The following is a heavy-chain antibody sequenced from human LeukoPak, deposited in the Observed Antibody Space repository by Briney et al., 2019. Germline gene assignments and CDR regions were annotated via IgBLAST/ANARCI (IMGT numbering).Heavy chain of an antibody. CDR1: GFTFSIYA. V-gene: IGHV3-21*01. CDR2: ISSSSSYI. D-gene: IGHD4-11*01. J-gene: IGHJ4*02. CDR3: ARVGMTTVDY. Sequence: GGSLRLSCAASGFTFSIYAMNWVRQAPGKGLEWVSSISSSSSYIYYADSVKGRFTISRDNAKNSLYLQMNSLRAEDTAVYYCARVGMTTVDYWGQGTLVTVSS.